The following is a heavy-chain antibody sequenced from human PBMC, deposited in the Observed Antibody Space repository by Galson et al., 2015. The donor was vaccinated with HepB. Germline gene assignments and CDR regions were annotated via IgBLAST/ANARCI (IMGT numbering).Heavy chain of an antibody. Sequence: SVKVSCKASGYTFTAYYIQWGRQAPGQGLEWMGWINPNSGATTFSQKFQGSVTMTRDPSTFTAYMELNSLRSADTAVYYCACYDFWFGMDVWGQGTPVTVSS. CDR1: GYTFTAYY. D-gene: IGHD3/OR15-3a*01. V-gene: IGHV1-2*02. J-gene: IGHJ6*02. CDR3: ACYDFWFGMDV. CDR2: INPNSGAT.